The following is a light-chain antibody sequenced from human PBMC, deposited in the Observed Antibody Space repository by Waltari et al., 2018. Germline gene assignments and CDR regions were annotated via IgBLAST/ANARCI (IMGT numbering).Light chain of an antibody. CDR1: QRISTS. V-gene: IGKV1-5*03. Sequence: DIQMTQSPSTLSASVGDRVTITCRASQRISTSLAWYQQKKGKAPNLLIFEASTLQSGVPSRFSGSGSGTEFTLTISSLQPDDFATYYCQQYNNWPLTFGGGTKVEIK. J-gene: IGKJ4*01. CDR2: EAS. CDR3: QQYNNWPLT.